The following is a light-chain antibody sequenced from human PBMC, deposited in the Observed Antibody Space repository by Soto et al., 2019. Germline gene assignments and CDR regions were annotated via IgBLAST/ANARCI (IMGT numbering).Light chain of an antibody. Sequence: EIVLTQSPATLSLSPGERATLSCRASQSVSSYLAWYQHKPGQAPRLLIYDASARATGIPARFSGSGSGTDFTLTISSLEPEDFAVYYCQQRTNWWAFGQGTKVEIK. CDR1: QSVSSY. J-gene: IGKJ1*01. V-gene: IGKV3-11*01. CDR2: DAS. CDR3: QQRTNWWA.